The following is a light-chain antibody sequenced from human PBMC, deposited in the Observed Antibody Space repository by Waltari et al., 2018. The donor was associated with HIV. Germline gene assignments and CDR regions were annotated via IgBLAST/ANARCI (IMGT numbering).Light chain of an antibody. J-gene: IGKJ3*01. Sequence: EIVLTQSPGTLSLSPGERATLSCRASQSVSKNYLAWYQQKSGQAPRLLIYGASSRATGIADRFSGSGSGTDFTLTISRLETEDFAVYYCQQYGSSPCTFGPGTKVDVK. CDR1: QSVSKNY. V-gene: IGKV3-20*01. CDR3: QQYGSSPCT. CDR2: GAS.